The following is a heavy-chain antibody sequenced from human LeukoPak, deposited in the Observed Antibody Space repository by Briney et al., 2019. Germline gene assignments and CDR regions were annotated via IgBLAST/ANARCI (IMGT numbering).Heavy chain of an antibody. CDR3: ARGGRSMVQGVINYYYYYMDV. J-gene: IGHJ6*03. Sequence: SETLSLTCAVYGGSFSGYYWSWIRQPPGKGLEWIGEINHSGSTNYSPSLKSRVTISVDTSKNQFSLKLSSVTAADTAVYYCARGGRSMVQGVINYYYYYMDVWGKGTTVTVSS. D-gene: IGHD3-10*01. V-gene: IGHV4-34*01. CDR2: INHSGST. CDR1: GGSFSGYY.